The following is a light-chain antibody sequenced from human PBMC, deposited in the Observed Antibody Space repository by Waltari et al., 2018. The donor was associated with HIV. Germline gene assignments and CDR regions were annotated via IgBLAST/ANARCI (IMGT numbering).Light chain of an antibody. CDR3: CSYAGSRTWV. CDR1: NSDVGGYNF. Sequence: QSALTQPASVSGSPGQSITISCTGPNSDVGGYNFVSWYQQHPGKAPKLIIFDVFKRPSGVSVRFSGSKSGNTASLTISGLQSEDEADYYCCSYAGSRTWVFGGGTKVTVL. CDR2: DVF. V-gene: IGLV2-23*02. J-gene: IGLJ3*02.